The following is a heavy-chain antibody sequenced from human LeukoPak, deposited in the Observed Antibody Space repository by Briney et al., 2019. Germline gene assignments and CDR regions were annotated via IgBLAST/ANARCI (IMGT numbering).Heavy chain of an antibody. CDR3: AREGTGVWFGEFRPIDY. CDR1: GYTFTSYY. J-gene: IGHJ4*02. Sequence: ASVKVSCKASGYTFTSYYMHWVRQAPGQGLEWMGWINPNKGGTKYAQKFQGRVTMTRDTSISTAYMELSRLRSGDTAVYYCAREGTGVWFGEFRPIDYWGQGTLVTVSS. D-gene: IGHD3-10*01. CDR2: INPNKGGT. V-gene: IGHV1-2*02.